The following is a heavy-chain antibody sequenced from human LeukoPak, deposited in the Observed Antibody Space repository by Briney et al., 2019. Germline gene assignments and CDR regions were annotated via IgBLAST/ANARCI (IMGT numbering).Heavy chain of an antibody. CDR3: ARHGTGTGYPLDY. CDR1: GVSINSHY. J-gene: IGHJ4*02. V-gene: IGHV4-59*08. Sequence: SETLSLTCTVSGVSINSHYWSWIRQSPGKGLEWIAYGHHSETTNYNPSLKSRVTISVDTSKNQFSLKLTSVSAADTAMYYCARHGTGTGYPLDYWGLGTLVTVSS. CDR2: GHHSETT. D-gene: IGHD3/OR15-3a*01.